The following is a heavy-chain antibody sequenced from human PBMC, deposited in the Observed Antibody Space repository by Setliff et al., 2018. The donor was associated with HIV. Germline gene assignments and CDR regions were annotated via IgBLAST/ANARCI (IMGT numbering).Heavy chain of an antibody. Sequence: GGSLRLSCVASGFTFSTFAMHWVRQAPGKGLEWVSVISYDGSRISYADSVKGRFTISRDNAKNTLYLQINSLRAEDTAVYYCARPGATGGAYDIWGQGTTVTVSS. CDR2: ISYDGSRI. CDR3: ARPGATGGAYDI. CDR1: GFTFSTFA. D-gene: IGHD3-16*01. V-gene: IGHV3-30*07. J-gene: IGHJ3*02.